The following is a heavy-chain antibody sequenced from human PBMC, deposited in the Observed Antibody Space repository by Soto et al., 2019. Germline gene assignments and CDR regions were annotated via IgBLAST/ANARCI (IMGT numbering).Heavy chain of an antibody. J-gene: IGHJ4*02. Sequence: PGGSLRLSCVASGFTFRNYGMHWVRQAPDKGLEWVAVIWFDGSNPDYADSVKGRFTISRDNAKNSLYLQMNSLRAEDTAVYYCARAGYSSSWNWGQGTLVTVSS. CDR2: IWFDGSNP. CDR3: ARAGYSSSWN. CDR1: GFTFRNYG. V-gene: IGHV3-33*01. D-gene: IGHD6-13*01.